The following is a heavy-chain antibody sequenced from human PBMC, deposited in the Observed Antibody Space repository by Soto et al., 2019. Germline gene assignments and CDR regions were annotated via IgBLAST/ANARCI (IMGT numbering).Heavy chain of an antibody. CDR3: ARDQLLWFAEVGYYGMDV. CDR1: GGSISSGGYY. J-gene: IGHJ6*02. V-gene: IGHV4-31*03. CDR2: IYYSGST. D-gene: IGHD3-10*01. Sequence: SETLSLTCTVSGGSISSGGYYWSWIRQHPGKGLEWIGYIYYSGSTYYNPSLKSRVTISVDTSKNQFSLKLSSVTAADTAVYYCARDQLLWFAEVGYYGMDVWGQGTTVTVSS.